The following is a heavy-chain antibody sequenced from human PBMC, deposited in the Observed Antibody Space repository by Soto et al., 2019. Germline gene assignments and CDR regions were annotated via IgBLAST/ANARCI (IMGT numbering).Heavy chain of an antibody. CDR1: GFTLSDYY. J-gene: IGHJ4*02. Sequence: QVLLVESGGGLVKPGGSLRLSCAASGFTLSDYYMNWMRQAPGKGPEWVSYISASSSYTNYADSVQGRFTISRYNAKNSGYLQRNSLRSEDTAVYYCAFSPRLGGTGFDYWGQGPPVTVAS. CDR3: AFSPRLGGTGFDY. V-gene: IGHV3-11*06. CDR2: ISASSSYT. D-gene: IGHD1-26*01.